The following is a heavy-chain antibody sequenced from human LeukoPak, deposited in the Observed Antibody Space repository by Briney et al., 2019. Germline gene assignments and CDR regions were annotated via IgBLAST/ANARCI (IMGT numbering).Heavy chain of an antibody. J-gene: IGHJ4*02. CDR3: ARGVEPLAANTLAY. V-gene: IGHV3-53*01. Sequence: GRSVRLSCAASGFTVITNDMTWVRPAPGKGLECVSVLYCDGNTNYAHSVQGRFTISRDNSKNTLYLEMNSLSPDETAVYYCARGVEPLAANTLAYWGQGTLVTVSS. CDR1: GFTVITND. CDR2: LYCDGNT. D-gene: IGHD1-14*01.